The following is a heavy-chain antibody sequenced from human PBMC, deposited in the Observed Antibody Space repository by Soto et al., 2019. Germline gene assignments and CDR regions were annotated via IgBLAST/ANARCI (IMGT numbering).Heavy chain of an antibody. CDR2: IIPRIGIG. Sequence: QERLVQSGAEVKKPGSSVKVSCKASGVSFSTNAITWVRQAPGQGLEWMGGIIPRIGIGNYALKFQGRVTLTADESTDTAFLEISNLTPDDTAVYYCARDTTGSGLSREIWFDPWGQGTLVTVSS. CDR3: ARDTTGSGLSREIWFDP. V-gene: IGHV1-69*01. J-gene: IGHJ5*02. D-gene: IGHD6-19*01. CDR1: GVSFSTNA.